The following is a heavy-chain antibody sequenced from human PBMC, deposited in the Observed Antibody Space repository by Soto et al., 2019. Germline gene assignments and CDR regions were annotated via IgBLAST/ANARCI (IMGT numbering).Heavy chain of an antibody. V-gene: IGHV1-69*13. CDR3: ARDPSTVNKLIGVWFDP. J-gene: IGHJ5*02. D-gene: IGHD4-4*01. Sequence: ASVKVSCKASGDTFGRFTINWVRQAPGQGLEWMGGIKPISDTTTYAQRFQGRVTFTADASTSTVYMELSSLRSEDTAMYYCARDPSTVNKLIGVWFDPWGQGTLVTVSS. CDR2: IKPISDTT. CDR1: GDTFGRFT.